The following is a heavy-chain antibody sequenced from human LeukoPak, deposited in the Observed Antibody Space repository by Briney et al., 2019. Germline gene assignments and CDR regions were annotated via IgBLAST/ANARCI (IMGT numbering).Heavy chain of an antibody. CDR3: AKGGCVDIVAPITGEVDYHYYYMDV. J-gene: IGHJ6*03. Sequence: GRSLRLSCAASGFTFSRHAMHWVRQAPGKGLEWVAVISYDGSNKYYADSVKGRFTISRDNSKNTLYVQMNSLRVEDTAVYYCAKGGCVDIVAPITGEVDYHYYYMDVWGKGTTVTISS. D-gene: IGHD5-12*01. CDR2: ISYDGSNK. CDR1: GFTFSRHA. V-gene: IGHV3-30*04.